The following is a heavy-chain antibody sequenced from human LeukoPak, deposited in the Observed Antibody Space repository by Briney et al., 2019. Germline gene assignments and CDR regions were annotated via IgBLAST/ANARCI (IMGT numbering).Heavy chain of an antibody. V-gene: IGHV3-21*01. CDR2: ISSSSSYI. CDR3: ARDSGKSIAARPKDWFDP. CDR1: GFTFSSYS. J-gene: IGHJ5*02. Sequence: PGGSLRLSCAASGFTFSSYSMNWVRQAPGKGLEWVSSISSSSSYIYYADSVKGRFTISRDNAKNSLYLQMNSLRAEDTAVYYCARDSGKSIAARPKDWFDPWGQGTLVTVSS. D-gene: IGHD6-6*01.